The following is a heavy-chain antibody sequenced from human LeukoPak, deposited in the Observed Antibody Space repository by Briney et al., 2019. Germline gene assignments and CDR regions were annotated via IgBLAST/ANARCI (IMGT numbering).Heavy chain of an antibody. D-gene: IGHD1/OR15-1a*01. V-gene: IGHV4-39*01. CDR1: GGSISNSRYY. CDR2: IYYSGAT. J-gene: IGHJ4*02. CDR3: ATLNTDRWYFDY. Sequence: PSETQSLTCSVSGGSISNSRYYWGWLRQPPGKGLEWIGSIYYSGATNSNPSLKSRLTISVDTSKNQFSLKLGSVTAADAAVYYCATLNTDRWYFDYWGQGTLVIVSS.